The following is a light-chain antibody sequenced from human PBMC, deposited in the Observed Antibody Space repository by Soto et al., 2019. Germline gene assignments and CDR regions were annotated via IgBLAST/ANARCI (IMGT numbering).Light chain of an antibody. CDR2: EVS. Sequence: QSVLTQPASVSGSPGQSITISCTGTSSDVGSYNLVSWYQQHPGKAPKLMIYEVSKRPSGVSNRFSGSKSGNTASLTISGLQAEDEADYYCCSYAGISTFADVFGTGPNVTVL. V-gene: IGLV2-23*02. J-gene: IGLJ1*01. CDR3: CSYAGISTFADV. CDR1: SSDVGSYNL.